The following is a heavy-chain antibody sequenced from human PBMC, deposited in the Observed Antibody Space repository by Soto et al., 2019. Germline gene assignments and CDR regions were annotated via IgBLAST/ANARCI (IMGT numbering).Heavy chain of an antibody. J-gene: IGHJ5*02. CDR3: ARDDCTNGVCYIQFDP. D-gene: IGHD2-8*01. CDR1: GYTFTSYG. V-gene: IGHV1-18*01. Sequence: ASVKVSCKASGYTFTSYGISWVRQATGQGLEWMGWISAYNGNTNYAQKLQGRVTMTTDTSTSTAYMELRSLRSDDTAVYYCARDDCTNGVCYIQFDPWGQGTLVTVSS. CDR2: ISAYNGNT.